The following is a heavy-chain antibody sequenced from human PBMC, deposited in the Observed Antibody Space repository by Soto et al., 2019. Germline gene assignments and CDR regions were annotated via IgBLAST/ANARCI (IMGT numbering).Heavy chain of an antibody. V-gene: IGHV3-74*01. D-gene: IGHD2-8*01. Sequence: EVQLVQSGGGLAQPGKSLRLSCAASGFTFRKFWMHWVRQVPGKGPVWVSYISSDGTTTDYADSVKGRFTISRDNAKDTLYLQMDSPRAEDTAVYYCAIQDCTNDVCLEAAVTVGGALESWGQGTLVTISS. CDR3: AIQDCTNDVCLEAAVTVGGALES. J-gene: IGHJ1*01. CDR1: GFTFRKFW. CDR2: ISSDGTTT.